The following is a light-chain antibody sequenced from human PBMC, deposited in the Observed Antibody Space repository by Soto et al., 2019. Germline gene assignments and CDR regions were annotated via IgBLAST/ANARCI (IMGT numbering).Light chain of an antibody. J-gene: IGKJ1*01. CDR1: RDVGSD. CDR2: AAS. V-gene: IGKV1-6*01. Sequence: TQMTQSPFSLSASVWDKIIITCRASRDVGSDVSWYQQKPGQAPKLVIYAASNLYTGVPSRFSGRRSGTEFTLTISSLQPEDFASYYCLQDYGDSWTFGQGTKVDIK. CDR3: LQDYGDSWT.